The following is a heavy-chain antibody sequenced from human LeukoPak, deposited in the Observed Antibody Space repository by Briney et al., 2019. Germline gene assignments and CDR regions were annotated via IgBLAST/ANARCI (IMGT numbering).Heavy chain of an antibody. J-gene: IGHJ5*02. CDR2: FNPEDGRT. CDR3: ATVSLMSVAPDNWFDP. V-gene: IGHV1-24*01. CDR1: GYTLTELS. Sequence: ASVRVSCKVSGYTLTELSVHWVRQTPGKGLKWMGGFNPEDGRTIYAQNFQGRVTMTEDTSTDTVYMELSSLKSEDTAVYYCATVSLMSVAPDNWFDPWGQGTLVTVSS. D-gene: IGHD6-19*01.